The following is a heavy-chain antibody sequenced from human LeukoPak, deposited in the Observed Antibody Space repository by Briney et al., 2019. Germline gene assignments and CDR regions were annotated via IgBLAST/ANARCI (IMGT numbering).Heavy chain of an antibody. V-gene: IGHV4-38-2*01. CDR2: IYHSGST. CDR3: ARRNIVVVPAAPHYYYYYYMDV. J-gene: IGHJ6*03. D-gene: IGHD2-2*01. CDR1: GYSISSGYY. Sequence: SETLSLTCAVSGYSISSGYYWGWIRQPPGKGLEWIGSIYHSGSTYYNPSLKSRVTISVDTSKNQFSLKLSSVTAADTDVYYCARRNIVVVPAAPHYYYYYYMDVWGKGTTVTVSS.